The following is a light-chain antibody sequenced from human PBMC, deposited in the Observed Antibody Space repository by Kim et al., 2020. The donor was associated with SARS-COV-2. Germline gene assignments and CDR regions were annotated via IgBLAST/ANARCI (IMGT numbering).Light chain of an antibody. CDR2: DAS. Sequence: DIKMTQSPSSLSASVGDRVTITCQASQYISKSLNWFQHKPGNAPKLLIYDASNLETGVPSRFSGSGSGTDFTFTISSLQPEDIATYYCQQYDDLLLSFGGGTKLEI. CDR3: QQYDDLLLS. J-gene: IGKJ4*01. V-gene: IGKV1-33*01. CDR1: QYISKS.